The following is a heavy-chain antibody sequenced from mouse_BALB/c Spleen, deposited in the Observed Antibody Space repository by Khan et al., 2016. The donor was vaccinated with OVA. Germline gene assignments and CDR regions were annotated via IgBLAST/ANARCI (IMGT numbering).Heavy chain of an antibody. Sequence: QVQLQQPGAELVKAGASVKMSCKASGYTFTRYWMHWVKQRLGQGLEWFAETNPTNGRTYYNEKFKSKATLTVDKSSSTAYMLLSGPTFEDSAVYYCARIKKIVATYFDYWGQGTTLTVSS. CDR3: ARIKKIVATYFDY. J-gene: IGHJ2*01. V-gene: IGHV1S81*02. CDR2: TNPTNGRT. CDR1: GYTFTRYW. D-gene: IGHD1-1*01.